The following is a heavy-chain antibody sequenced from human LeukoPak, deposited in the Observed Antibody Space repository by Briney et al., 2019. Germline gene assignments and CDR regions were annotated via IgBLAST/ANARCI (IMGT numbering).Heavy chain of an antibody. CDR3: ARALGYYYYDSSGYYIDY. V-gene: IGHV1-2*06. J-gene: IGHJ4*02. Sequence: VASVKVSCKASGYTFTGYYMHWVRQAPGQGLEWMGRINPNSGGTNYAQKFQGRVTMTRDTSISTAYMELGRLRPDDTAVYYCARALGYYYYDSSGYYIDYWGQGTLVTVSS. D-gene: IGHD3-22*01. CDR1: GYTFTGYY. CDR2: INPNSGGT.